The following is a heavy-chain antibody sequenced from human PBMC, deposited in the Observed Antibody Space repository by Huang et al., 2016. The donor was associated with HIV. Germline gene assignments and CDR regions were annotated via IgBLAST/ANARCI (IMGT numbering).Heavy chain of an antibody. V-gene: IGHV4-34*01. J-gene: IGHJ6*03. Sequence: QVQLQQWGAGLLRPSETLSLTCAVYGGSFSGYYGTWLRQPPGKGLEWIGEIKHSESTNYNPSLKSRVPISVDTSRNQFSLTLTSVTAADTAVYYCARGQGGYYYYYMDVWGKGTTVTVSS. CDR1: GGSFSGYY. CDR2: IKHSEST. CDR3: ARGQGGYYYYYMDV.